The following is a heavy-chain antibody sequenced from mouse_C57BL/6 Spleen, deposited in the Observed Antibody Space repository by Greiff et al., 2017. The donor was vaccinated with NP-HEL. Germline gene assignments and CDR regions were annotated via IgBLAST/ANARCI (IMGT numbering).Heavy chain of an antibody. CDR3: AREGIYYGNSAWFAY. Sequence: VQLQQSGAELVKPGASVKLSCKASGYTFTSYWMHWVKQRPGQGLEWIGMIHPNSGSTNYNEKFKSKATLTVDKSSSTAYMQLSSLTSEDSAVYYCAREGIYYGNSAWFAYWGQGTLVTVSA. CDR1: GYTFTSYW. D-gene: IGHD2-1*01. V-gene: IGHV1-64*01. CDR2: IHPNSGST. J-gene: IGHJ3*01.